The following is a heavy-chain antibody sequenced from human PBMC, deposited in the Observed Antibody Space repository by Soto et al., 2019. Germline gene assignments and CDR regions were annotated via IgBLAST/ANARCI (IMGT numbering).Heavy chain of an antibody. CDR1: GGSISSYY. J-gene: IGHJ5*02. Sequence: TSETLSLTCTVSGGSISSYYWSWIRQPPGKGLEWIGYIYYSGSTNYNPSLKSRVTISVDTSKNQFSLKLSSVTAADTAVYYCAARRSEILKNWFEPWGQGTLVTVSS. D-gene: IGHD1-26*01. V-gene: IGHV4-59*01. CDR2: IYYSGST. CDR3: AARRSEILKNWFEP.